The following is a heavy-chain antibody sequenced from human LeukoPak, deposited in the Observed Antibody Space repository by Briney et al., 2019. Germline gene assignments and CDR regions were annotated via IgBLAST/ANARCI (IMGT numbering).Heavy chain of an antibody. Sequence: ASVKVSCKASGYTFTSYGISWVRQAPGQGLEWMGWISAYNGNTNYAQKLQGRVTMTTDTSTSTAYMELRSLRSDDTAVYYCARDLIRYSYGXDAFDIWGQGTMVTVSS. CDR1: GYTFTSYG. CDR2: ISAYNGNT. D-gene: IGHD5-18*01. V-gene: IGHV1-18*01. CDR3: ARDLIRYSYGXDAFDI. J-gene: IGHJ3*02.